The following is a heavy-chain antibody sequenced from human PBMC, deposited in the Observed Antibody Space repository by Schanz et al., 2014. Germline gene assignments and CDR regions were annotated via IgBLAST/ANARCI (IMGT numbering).Heavy chain of an antibody. Sequence: EVQLVESGGGVVRPGGSLRLSCAASGFTFGDYAMTWVRQAPGKGLEWVSAINTGVNTYYADSVRGRFTMSRDNSKNTLDLQMNSLRAGDAAVYYCARGLIAAAGGAFDYWGQGTLVAVSA. D-gene: IGHD6-13*01. J-gene: IGHJ4*02. CDR1: GFTFGDYA. CDR2: INTGVNT. V-gene: IGHV3-23*04. CDR3: ARGLIAAAGGAFDY.